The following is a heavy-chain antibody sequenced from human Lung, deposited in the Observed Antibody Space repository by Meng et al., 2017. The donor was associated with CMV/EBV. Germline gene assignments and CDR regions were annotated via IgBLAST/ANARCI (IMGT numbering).Heavy chain of an antibody. CDR3: AKVDSGSWYRGFFDY. J-gene: IGHJ4*02. CDR2: IKSAVDGGTT. D-gene: IGHD6-13*01. CDR1: GGTFKNFW. Sequence: GGSLRLXCAVSGGTFKNFWMTWVRQAPGRGPEWVGLIKSAVDGGTTDYAAPVKGRFTISRDDSKNMLYLHMNSLKIEDTAVYYCAKVDSGSWYRGFFDYWGQGTLVTVSS. V-gene: IGHV3-15*01.